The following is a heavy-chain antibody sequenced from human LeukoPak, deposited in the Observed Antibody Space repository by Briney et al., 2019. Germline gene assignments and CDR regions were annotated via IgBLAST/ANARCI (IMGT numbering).Heavy chain of an antibody. CDR1: GITLSNYG. Sequence: GGSLRLSCAVSGITLSNYGMSWVRKAPGKGQEWVAGRSGSGGGTNYADSVKGRFTVSRDNSKNTLYLQMNSLRAEDTAVYYCALDILTGWVAFDIWGQGTMVTVSS. J-gene: IGHJ3*02. CDR3: ALDILTGWVAFDI. CDR2: RSGSGGGT. V-gene: IGHV3-23*01. D-gene: IGHD3-9*01.